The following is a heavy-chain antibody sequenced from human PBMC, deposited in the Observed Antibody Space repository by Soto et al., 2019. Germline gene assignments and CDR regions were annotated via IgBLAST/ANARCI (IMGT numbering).Heavy chain of an antibody. Sequence: SETLSLTCAVYGGSFSGCYWSWIRQPPGKGLEWIGEINHSGSTNYNPSLKSRVTISVDTSKNQFSLKLSSVTAADTAVYYCAGDIVATNHNWFDPWGQGTLVTVSS. CDR1: GGSFSGCY. V-gene: IGHV4-34*01. CDR3: AGDIVATNHNWFDP. D-gene: IGHD5-12*01. J-gene: IGHJ5*02. CDR2: INHSGST.